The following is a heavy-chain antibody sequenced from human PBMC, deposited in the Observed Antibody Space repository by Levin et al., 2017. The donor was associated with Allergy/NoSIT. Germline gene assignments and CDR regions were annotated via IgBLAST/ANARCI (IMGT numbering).Heavy chain of an antibody. CDR3: AKGRGYCSSTSCYFFQH. CDR2: ISYDGSNK. D-gene: IGHD2-2*01. Sequence: LSLTCAASGFTFSSYGMHWVRQAPGKGLEWVAVISYDGSNKYYADSVKGRFTISRDNSKNTLYLQMNSLRAEDTAVYYCAKGRGYCSSTSCYFFQHWGQGTLVTVSS. CDR1: GFTFSSYG. J-gene: IGHJ1*01. V-gene: IGHV3-30*18.